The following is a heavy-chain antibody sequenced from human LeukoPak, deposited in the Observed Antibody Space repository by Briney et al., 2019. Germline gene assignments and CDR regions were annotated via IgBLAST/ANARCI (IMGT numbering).Heavy chain of an antibody. CDR1: GFTFDDYA. CDR2: ISWDGGST. Sequence: GGSLRLSCAASGFTFDDYAMHWVRQAPGKGLEWVSLISWDGGSTYYVDSVKGRFTISRDNSKNSLYLQMNSLRAEDTALYYCAKDMTDYYGSGSYSHYMDVWGKGTTVTVSS. CDR3: AKDMTDYYGSGSYSHYMDV. J-gene: IGHJ6*03. V-gene: IGHV3-43D*03. D-gene: IGHD3-10*01.